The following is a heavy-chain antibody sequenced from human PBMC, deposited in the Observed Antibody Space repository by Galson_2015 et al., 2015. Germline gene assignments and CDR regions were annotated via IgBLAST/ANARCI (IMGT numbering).Heavy chain of an antibody. CDR1: GFTFDDYA. CDR3: AKDIGLAGGYFQH. Sequence: SLRLSCAASGFTFDDYAMHWVRQAPGKGLEWVSGISWNSGSIGYADSVKGRFTISRDNAKNSLYLQMNSLRAEDTALYYCAKDIGLAGGYFQHWGQGTLVTVSS. D-gene: IGHD3-10*01. J-gene: IGHJ1*01. V-gene: IGHV3-9*01. CDR2: ISWNSGSI.